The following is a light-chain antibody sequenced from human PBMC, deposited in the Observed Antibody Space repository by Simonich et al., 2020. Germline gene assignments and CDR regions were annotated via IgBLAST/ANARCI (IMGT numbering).Light chain of an antibody. CDR3: MQALQTEWT. CDR1: QSLLHSNGYNY. Sequence: DIVMTQSPLSLPVTPGEPASISCRSSQSLLHSNGYNYLDLYLQKPGQYPQLLISLGSTRASGVPDRFGGSGSGTDFTLKISRVEAEDVGVYYCMQALQTEWTFGQGTKVEIK. CDR2: LGS. V-gene: IGKV2-28*01. J-gene: IGKJ1*01.